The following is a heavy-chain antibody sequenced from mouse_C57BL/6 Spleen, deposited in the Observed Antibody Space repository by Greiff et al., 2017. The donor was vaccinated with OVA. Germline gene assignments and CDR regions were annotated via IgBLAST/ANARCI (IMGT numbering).Heavy chain of an antibody. CDR3: ARKVPECYGSSYGYFDV. CDR1: GYTFTDYY. CDR2: IFPGSGST. J-gene: IGHJ1*03. Sequence: QVQLQQSGPELVKPGASVKISCKASGYTFTDYYINWVKQRPGQGLEWIGWIFPGSGSTYYNEKFKGKATLTVDTSSSTAYMLLSSLTSEDSAVYVCARKVPECYGSSYGYFDVWGTGTTVTVSS. D-gene: IGHD1-1*01. V-gene: IGHV1-75*01.